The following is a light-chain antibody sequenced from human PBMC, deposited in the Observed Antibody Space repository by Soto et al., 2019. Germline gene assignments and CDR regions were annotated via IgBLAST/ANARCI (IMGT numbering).Light chain of an antibody. CDR1: QSVGTN. J-gene: IGKJ1*01. Sequence: IVMTQSPATLSVSPGERATFSCRASQSVGTNLAWYRQKSGQAPSLLIYGASARAPGIPARFSGSGSGTEFTLTISSLQSEDFAVYYCQQYDNRRTFGQGTKVEVK. CDR2: GAS. V-gene: IGKV3-15*01. CDR3: QQYDNRRT.